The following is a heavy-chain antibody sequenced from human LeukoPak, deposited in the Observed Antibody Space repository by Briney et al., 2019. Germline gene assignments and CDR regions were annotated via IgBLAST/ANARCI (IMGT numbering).Heavy chain of an antibody. J-gene: IGHJ6*02. V-gene: IGHV3-53*01. CDR1: GFTVSSNY. CDR2: IYSGGST. CDR3: ARTVGRSGWYDAYYYGMDV. D-gene: IGHD6-19*01. Sequence: GGSLRLSCAASGFTVSSNYMSWVRQAPGKGLEWVSVIYSGGSTYYADSVKGRFTISRDNSKNTLYLQMNSLRAEDTAVYYCARTVGRSGWYDAYYYGMDVWGQGTTVTVSS.